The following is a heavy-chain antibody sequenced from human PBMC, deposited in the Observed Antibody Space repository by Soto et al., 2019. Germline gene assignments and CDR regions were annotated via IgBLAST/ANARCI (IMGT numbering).Heavy chain of an antibody. CDR3: ARGSGSYEFDY. Sequence: GGSLRLSCAASGFTFSSYDMHWVRQATGKGLEWVSAIGTAGDTYYPGSVKGRFTISRENAKNSLYLQMNSLRAEDTAVYYCARGSGSYEFDYWGQGTLVTVSS. CDR1: GFTFSSYD. CDR2: IGTAGDT. D-gene: IGHD1-26*01. J-gene: IGHJ4*02. V-gene: IGHV3-13*01.